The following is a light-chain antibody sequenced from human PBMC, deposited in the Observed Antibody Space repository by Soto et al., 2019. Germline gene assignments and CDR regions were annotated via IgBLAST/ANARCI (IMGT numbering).Light chain of an antibody. CDR2: DTD. V-gene: IGLV7-46*01. Sequence: QAVVTQEPSLTVSPGGPVTLPCGFSPGAVTSGHYPYWFQQKPGQAPTTLIYDTDNKHSWTPARFSGSLLGGKAALTLSGAQPEDEADYYCLVSYSGARVFGGGTKLTVL. J-gene: IGLJ2*01. CDR1: PGAVTSGHY. CDR3: LVSYSGARV.